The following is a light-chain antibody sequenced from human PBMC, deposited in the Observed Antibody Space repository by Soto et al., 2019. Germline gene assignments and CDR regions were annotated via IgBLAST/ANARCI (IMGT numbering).Light chain of an antibody. Sequence: VLTQSPGTLSLSPGDRATVSCRGSQTVHSSFFSWYQQKGGQAPRLLIYGKSNRAAGIPDRFSGHGSGTDFTLPIDGLEPEDFAMYFCQQHGGSPPYTFGRGTRVEI. CDR3: QQHGGSPPYT. CDR1: QTVHSSF. CDR2: GKS. J-gene: IGKJ2*01. V-gene: IGKV3-20*01.